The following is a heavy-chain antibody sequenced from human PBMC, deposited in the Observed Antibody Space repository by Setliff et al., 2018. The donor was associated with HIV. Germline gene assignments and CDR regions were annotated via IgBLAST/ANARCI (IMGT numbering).Heavy chain of an antibody. CDR1: GGSISSGSSY. CDR2: MYTDGST. CDR3: ARGGGYYAPLVY. Sequence: TLSLTCTVSGGSISSGSSYWSFIRQPAGRGLEWIGHMYTDGSTNYNPSFKSRVTISVDTSKNQFSLKLSSVTAADTAVYYCARGGGYYAPLVYWGQGTLVTVSS. J-gene: IGHJ4*02. D-gene: IGHD3-22*01. V-gene: IGHV4-61*09.